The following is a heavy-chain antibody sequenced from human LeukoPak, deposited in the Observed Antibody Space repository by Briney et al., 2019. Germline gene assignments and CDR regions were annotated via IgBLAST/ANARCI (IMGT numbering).Heavy chain of an antibody. Sequence: GGSLRLSCTASGFTFNNYAMRWVREAPGKGLEFVSGISGIRGYSFYAASVKGRFTISRDNSKNTLCLQMNSLRVEDTATYYCAKATERYFEYWGHGSLVTVSS. V-gene: IGHV3-23*01. CDR2: ISGIRGYS. CDR3: AKATERYFEY. J-gene: IGHJ4*01. CDR1: GFTFNNYA.